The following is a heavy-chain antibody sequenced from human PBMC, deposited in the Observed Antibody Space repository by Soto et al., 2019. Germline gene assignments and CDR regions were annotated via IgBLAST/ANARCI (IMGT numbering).Heavy chain of an antibody. J-gene: IGHJ3*02. CDR2: ISWNSGSI. V-gene: IGHV3-9*01. CDR1: GFTFDDYA. Sequence: GGSLRLSXAASGFTFDDYAMHWVRQAPGKGLEWVSGISWNSGSIGYADSVKGRFTISRDNAKNSLYLQMNSLRAEDTALYYCAKAFSDAFDIWGRGTMVTVSS. D-gene: IGHD3-3*02. CDR3: AKAFSDAFDI.